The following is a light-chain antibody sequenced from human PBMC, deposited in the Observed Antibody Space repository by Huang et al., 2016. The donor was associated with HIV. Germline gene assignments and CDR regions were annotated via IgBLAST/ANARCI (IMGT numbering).Light chain of an antibody. CDR1: QSVSNN. J-gene: IGKJ5*01. CDR3: QQYNKWPPVT. CDR2: GAS. V-gene: IGKV3-15*01. Sequence: ERVMTQSPAALSVSPGEGATLSCWASQSVSNNLAWYQHKPGQAPRLLIHGASIRASGIPARFSGSGSGTEFTLTISSLQSEDSAVYYCQQYNKWPPVTFGQGTRLE.